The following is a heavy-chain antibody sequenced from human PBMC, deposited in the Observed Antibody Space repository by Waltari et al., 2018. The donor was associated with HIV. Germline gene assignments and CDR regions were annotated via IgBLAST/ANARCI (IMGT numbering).Heavy chain of an antibody. CDR2: VYTSGST. CDR1: SGSITSGNYY. CDR3: ARALDYYESGSFPLWFFDV. D-gene: IGHD3-10*01. J-gene: IGHJ2*01. Sequence: QVQLQESGPGLVKPSQTLSLTCTVSSGSITSGNYYWSWIRQPAGKGLEWIGRVYTSGSTNYNPSLKNRVTISIDTSRNQFSLRLSSVVAADTAVYYCARALDYYESGSFPLWFFDVWGRGTLVTVSS. V-gene: IGHV4-61*02.